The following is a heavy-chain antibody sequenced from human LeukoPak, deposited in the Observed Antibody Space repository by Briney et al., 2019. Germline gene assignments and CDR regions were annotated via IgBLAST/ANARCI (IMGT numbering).Heavy chain of an antibody. Sequence: PGGSLRLSCAASGFMFSTYWMSWVRQAPGKGLEWVANMNQDGSEKYYVDSVKGRFTISRDNAKNSLFLQMHSLRAEDTAVYYCARDPPGTAVAGYDYWGQGTLVTVPS. J-gene: IGHJ4*02. CDR3: ARDPPGTAVAGYDY. CDR1: GFMFSTYW. D-gene: IGHD6-19*01. V-gene: IGHV3-7*01. CDR2: MNQDGSEK.